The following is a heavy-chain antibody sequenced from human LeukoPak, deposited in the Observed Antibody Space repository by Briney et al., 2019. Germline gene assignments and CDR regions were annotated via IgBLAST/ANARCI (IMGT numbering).Heavy chain of an antibody. CDR2: ISGYNGNT. Sequence: ASVKVSCRASGYTFTSYGISWVRQGPGQGLELMGWISGYNGNTNYAQTFQGRVTTTTDTSTSTAYMELRSLRSDDTAVYYCARVVSGSGYSIYWGQGTLVTVSS. V-gene: IGHV1-18*01. CDR3: ARVVSGSGYSIY. D-gene: IGHD3-3*01. J-gene: IGHJ4*02. CDR1: GYTFTSYG.